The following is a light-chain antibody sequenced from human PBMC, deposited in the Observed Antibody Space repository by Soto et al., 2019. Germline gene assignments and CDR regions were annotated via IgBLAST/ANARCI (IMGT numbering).Light chain of an antibody. CDR1: SSNIGKHP. V-gene: IGLV1-44*01. Sequence: QSVLTQPPSASVTPGQSVTVSCSGASSNIGKHPVNWYQQVPGAAPKLLIYRDDQRPSGVSDRFPASESGASASLAIRGLQSEDEADDFCATWDDGLGAPLFGGGTKLTVL. CDR2: RDD. J-gene: IGLJ2*01. CDR3: ATWDDGLGAPL.